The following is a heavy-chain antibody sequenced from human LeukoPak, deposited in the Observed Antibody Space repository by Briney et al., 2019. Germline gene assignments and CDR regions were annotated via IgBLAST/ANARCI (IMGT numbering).Heavy chain of an antibody. V-gene: IGHV4-4*09. J-gene: IGHJ5*02. CDR3: ARDCSRTNCYLDP. Sequence: SETLSLTCTVSGGSRSNYYWSWIRQPPGKGLEWIGYIYTSGRINYNPSLKSRVTISVDTSKNQFSLKLSSVTAADTAVYYCARDCSRTNCYLDPWGQGTLVTVSS. CDR1: GGSRSNYY. D-gene: IGHD2-2*01. CDR2: IYTSGRI.